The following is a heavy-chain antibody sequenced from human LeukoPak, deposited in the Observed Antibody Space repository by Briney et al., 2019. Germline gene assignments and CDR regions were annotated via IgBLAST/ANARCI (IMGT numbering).Heavy chain of an antibody. CDR2: INPSDGST. V-gene: IGHV1-46*01. J-gene: IGHJ4*02. D-gene: IGHD3-10*01. CDR1: GYTFINYY. CDR3: ARDYYYGSGSYYPDY. Sequence: ASVKASCKASGYTFINYYMHWVRQAPGQGLEWMGIINPSDGSTSYAQKFQGRVTMTRDTSTRTVYMELSSLRSEDTAVYYCARDYYYGSGSYYPDYWGQGTLVTVSS.